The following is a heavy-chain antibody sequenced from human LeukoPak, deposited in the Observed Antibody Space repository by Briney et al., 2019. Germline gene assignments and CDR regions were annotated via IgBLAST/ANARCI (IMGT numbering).Heavy chain of an antibody. D-gene: IGHD4-17*01. CDR3: ARDRTTALDY. V-gene: IGHV3-30-3*01. CDR1: GSTLSSYA. Sequence: GGSLTLSLAAAGSTLSSYAMHWARQAPGKGLEWVAVISYDGTNKYYADSVKGRFTISRDNSKNTLYLQMNSLRAEDTAVYYCARDRTTALDYWGQGTLVTVSS. CDR2: ISYDGTNK. J-gene: IGHJ4*02.